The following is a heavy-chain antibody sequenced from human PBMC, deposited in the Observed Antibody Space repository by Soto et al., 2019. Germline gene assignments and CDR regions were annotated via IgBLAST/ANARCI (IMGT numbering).Heavy chain of an antibody. CDR1: GYTFTSYG. CDR2: ISPSSGVT. Sequence: QVQLVQSEGEVRQPGASVKVSCRASGYTFTSYGIIWVRQAPGQGLEWMGYISPSSGVTRYAQNLQGRVTLTTDTSTTTAYMELRSLSSDDTAVYYCAREMWTRTGPQNFFDSWGRGALVTVSS. V-gene: IGHV1-18*01. CDR3: AREMWTRTGPQNFFDS. D-gene: IGHD2-21*01. J-gene: IGHJ4*02.